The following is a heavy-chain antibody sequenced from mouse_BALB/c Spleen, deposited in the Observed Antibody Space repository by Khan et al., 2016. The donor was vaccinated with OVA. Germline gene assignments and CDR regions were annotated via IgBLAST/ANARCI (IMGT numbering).Heavy chain of an antibody. CDR3: TRGNYCGYYFDY. Sequence: EVQLQESGPGLVKPSQSLSLTCTVTGYSITSGYAWNWIRQFPGNKLEWMGYISYSGVTSYTPSLKSRISITRDTSKNQFFLQLNSVTTEDTATXYCTRGNYCGYYFDYWGQGTTLTVSS. CDR1: GYSITSGYA. V-gene: IGHV3-2*02. CDR2: ISYSGVT. J-gene: IGHJ2*01. D-gene: IGHD1-1*01.